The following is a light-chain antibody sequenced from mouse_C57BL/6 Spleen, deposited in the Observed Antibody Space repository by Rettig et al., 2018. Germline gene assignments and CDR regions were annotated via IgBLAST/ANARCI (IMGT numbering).Light chain of an antibody. CDR1: SSVSSSY. V-gene: IGKV4-74*01. CDR3: HQYHRSPWT. J-gene: IGKJ1*01. Sequence: QIVLTQSPAIMSASLGERVTMTCTASSSVSSSYLHWYQQKPGSSPKLWIYSTSNLASGVPARFSGSGSGTSYSLTISSMEAEDAATYYGHQYHRSPWTFGGGTKLEIK. CDR2: STS.